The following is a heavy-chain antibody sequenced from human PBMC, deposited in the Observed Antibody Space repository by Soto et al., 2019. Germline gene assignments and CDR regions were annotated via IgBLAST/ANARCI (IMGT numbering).Heavy chain of an antibody. CDR1: GGSISSYY. J-gene: IGHJ6*02. CDR2: IHYSGST. V-gene: IGHV4-59*01. CDR3: ARARYQLLHPYYYGMDV. D-gene: IGHD2-2*01. Sequence: QVQLQESGPGLVKPSETLSLTCTVSGGSISSYYWSWIRQSPGKGLEWIGYIHYSGSTKSNRSIKGRVTISVDTSRNQVSLKLSSVTAADSAVYFCARARYQLLHPYYYGMDVWGQGTTVTVSS.